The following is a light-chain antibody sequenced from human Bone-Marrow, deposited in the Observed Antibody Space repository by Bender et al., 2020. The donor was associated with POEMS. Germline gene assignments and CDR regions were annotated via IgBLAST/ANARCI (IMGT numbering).Light chain of an antibody. CDR2: GTN. CDR3: QSYDNSLGGWV. CDR1: SLRIYY. V-gene: IGLV3-19*01. J-gene: IGLJ3*02. Sequence: SSELTQDPAVSVALGQTVRITCQGDSLRIYYASWYQQKSGQAPVLVVHGTNNRPSGISDRFSGSKSGTSASLAITGLQAEDEGDYYCQSYDNSLGGWVFGGGTKLTVL.